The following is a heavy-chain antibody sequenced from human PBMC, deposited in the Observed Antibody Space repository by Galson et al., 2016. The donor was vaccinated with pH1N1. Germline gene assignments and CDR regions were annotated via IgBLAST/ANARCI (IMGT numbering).Heavy chain of an antibody. Sequence: SLRLSCAGSGFTFSGYSMDWVRQAPGRGPEWISYINSRGTSTIYSESVKGRFTVSRDNGQNSLYLEMNTLRVEDTAVYYCAMDLSGFTYCYMSSYFDLWGQGALVIVSP. J-gene: IGHJ4*02. CDR1: GFTFSGYS. V-gene: IGHV3-48*04. D-gene: IGHD2-8*02. CDR2: INSRGTST. CDR3: AMDLSGFTYCYMSSYFDL.